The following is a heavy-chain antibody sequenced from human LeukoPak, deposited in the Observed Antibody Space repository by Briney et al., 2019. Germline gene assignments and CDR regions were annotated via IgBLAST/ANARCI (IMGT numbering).Heavy chain of an antibody. J-gene: IGHJ4*02. CDR1: DNTFNSYT. V-gene: IGHV1-2*02. D-gene: IGHD2-2*01. CDR2: INPNSGGT. CDR3: ARAETLTSAADY. Sequence: ASVKVSCKASDNTFNSYTVSWVRQAPGQGLEWMGWINPNSGGTNYAQKFQGRVTMTRDTSISTAYMELSRLRSDDTAVYYCARAETLTSAADYWGQGTLVTVSS.